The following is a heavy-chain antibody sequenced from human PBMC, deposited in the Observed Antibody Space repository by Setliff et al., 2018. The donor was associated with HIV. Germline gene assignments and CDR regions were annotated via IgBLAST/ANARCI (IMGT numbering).Heavy chain of an antibody. CDR1: GFTFSDYA. V-gene: IGHV3-23*01. D-gene: IGHD3-3*01. J-gene: IGHJ6*03. CDR3: AKDNNIWSGYYYYYYMDV. Sequence: GESLKISCTASGFTFSDYAMSWVRQAPGKGLEWVSAITGSEGSTYHADYVKGRFTISRDNSKNTLYLQMNSLRAEDAAVYYCAKDNNIWSGYYYYYYMDVWGKGTTVTVS. CDR2: ITGSEGST.